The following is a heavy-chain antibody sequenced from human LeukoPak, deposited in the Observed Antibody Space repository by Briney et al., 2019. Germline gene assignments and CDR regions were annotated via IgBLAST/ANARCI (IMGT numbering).Heavy chain of an antibody. J-gene: IGHJ4*02. Sequence: SVKVSCEASVGTFSRYAISWVRQAPGQGLEWMGRIILILGIATYAEKFQGRVTITADKSTRSAYIELSSLRSEDTAVYYSATDRGYDSSGYSPTGPLFDYWGQGTLVTVSS. CDR2: IILILGIA. D-gene: IGHD3-22*01. CDR3: ATDRGYDSSGYSPTGPLFDY. V-gene: IGHV1-69*04. CDR1: VGTFSRYA.